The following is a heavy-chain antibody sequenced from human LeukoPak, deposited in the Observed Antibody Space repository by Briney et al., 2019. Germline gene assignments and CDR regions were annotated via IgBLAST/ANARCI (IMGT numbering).Heavy chain of an antibody. CDR3: ARDKYPLWSGTYFDY. CDR1: GFTFSSYS. D-gene: IGHD3-10*01. CDR2: ISSSRSYI. V-gene: IGHV3-21*01. J-gene: IGHJ4*02. Sequence: GGSLRLSCAASGFTFSSYSMNGVRQAPGKGLEGVSSISSSRSYIYYADSVKGRFTISRDNAKNSLYLQMNSLRAEDTAVYYCARDKYPLWSGTYFDYWGQGTLVTVSS.